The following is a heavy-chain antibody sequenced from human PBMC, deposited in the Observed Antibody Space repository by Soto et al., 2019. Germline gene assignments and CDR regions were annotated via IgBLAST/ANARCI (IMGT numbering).Heavy chain of an antibody. J-gene: IGHJ6*02. CDR1: GLTFSNYW. CDR3: ASAVEYDFWSGTTHYGMDV. Sequence: GGSLRLSCAASGLTFSNYWMHWVRQAPGQALVWVSRISNDGTITDYADSVKGRFTVSRDNAKNTQSLQMDSLRTEDTAVYFCASAVEYDFWSGTTHYGMDVWGQGTTVTVSS. D-gene: IGHD3-3*01. V-gene: IGHV3-74*01. CDR2: ISNDGTIT.